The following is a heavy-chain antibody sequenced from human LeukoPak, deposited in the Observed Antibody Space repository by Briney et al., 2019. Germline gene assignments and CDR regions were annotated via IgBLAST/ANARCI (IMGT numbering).Heavy chain of an antibody. CDR2: ITGNNGNT. CDR3: ARAYGESSSADY. V-gene: IGHV1-18*01. CDR1: GYTFSGYG. Sequence: ASVKVSCKTSGYTFSGYGISWVRQAPGQGLEWMGWITGNNGNTNYAPSLQGRLTMTTDTSTSTAYMELRSLRSDDTAVYFCARAYGESSSADYWGQGTLVTVSS. J-gene: IGHJ4*02. D-gene: IGHD4/OR15-4a*01.